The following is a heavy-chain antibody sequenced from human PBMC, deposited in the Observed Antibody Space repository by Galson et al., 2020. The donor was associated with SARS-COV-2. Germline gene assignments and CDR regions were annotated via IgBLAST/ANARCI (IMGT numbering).Heavy chain of an antibody. CDR1: GGSFSGHY. D-gene: IGHD3-22*01. V-gene: IGHV4-34*01. J-gene: IGHJ4*02. CDR2: ITQSGSV. CDR3: ARGLLQTTMVIVVYTSASFYFDT. Sequence: SETLSLRCAVYGGSFSGHYWSWIRQSPGKRLEWIGEITQSGSVNYTPSLQSRVTISADTSKNQFSLELRSVTAADTAIYYCARGLLQTTMVIVVYTSASFYFDTWGQGTLVSVSS.